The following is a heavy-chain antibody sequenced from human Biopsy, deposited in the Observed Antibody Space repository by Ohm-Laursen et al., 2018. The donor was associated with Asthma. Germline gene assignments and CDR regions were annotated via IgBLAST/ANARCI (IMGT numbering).Heavy chain of an antibody. CDR2: IWNDGNKN. CDR3: ARGIYDMDV. V-gene: IGHV3-33*01. CDR1: GFTFSKNG. J-gene: IGHJ6*02. Sequence: SLGLSCSASGFTFSKNGMHWGRQAPGKGLEWVALIWNDGNKNYYADSVKGRFTISRDNSKNMLYLQMNSLRAEDTAVYFCARGIYDMDVRGQGTTVTVSS.